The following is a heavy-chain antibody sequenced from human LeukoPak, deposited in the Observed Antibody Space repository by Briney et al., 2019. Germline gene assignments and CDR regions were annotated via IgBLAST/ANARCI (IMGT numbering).Heavy chain of an antibody. CDR1: GYTFAGYY. CDR2: INPNSGGT. J-gene: IGHJ4*02. D-gene: IGHD3-3*01. CDR3: SKDGALDRYDCWSSSDYRYFDY. V-gene: IGHV1-2*06. Sequence: GASVKVSCKASGYTFAGYYMHWVRQAPGQGLEWMGRINPNSGGTNYAQKFQGRVTMTRDTSISTAYMELSRLRADDTAVYYFSKDGALDRYDCWSSSDYRYFDYWGQGTLVTVSS.